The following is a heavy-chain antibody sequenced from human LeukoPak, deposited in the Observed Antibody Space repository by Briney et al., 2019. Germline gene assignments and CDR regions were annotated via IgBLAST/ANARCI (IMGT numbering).Heavy chain of an antibody. J-gene: IGHJ3*02. CDR2: IYTSGST. CDR3: ARDPGDSSGYSGGDAFDI. D-gene: IGHD3-22*01. V-gene: IGHV4-4*07. CDR1: GGSISVYY. Sequence: PSETLSLTCTVSGGSISVYYWSWIRQPPGKGLEWIGRIYTSGSTNYNPSLKSRVTMSVDTSKNQFSLKLSSVTAADTAVYVCARDPGDSSGYSGGDAFDIWGQGTMVTVSS.